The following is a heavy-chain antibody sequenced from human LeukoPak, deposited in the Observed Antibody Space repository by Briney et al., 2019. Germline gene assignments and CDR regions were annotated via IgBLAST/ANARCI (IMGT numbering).Heavy chain of an antibody. CDR1: GFTFSSYA. Sequence: GGSLRLSCAASGFTFSSYAMSWVRQAPGKGLEWVSAISGSGGSTYYADSVKGRSTISRDNSKNTLYLQMNSLRAEDTAVYYCAMSIAVNYGMDVWGQGTTVTVSS. D-gene: IGHD6-6*01. V-gene: IGHV3-23*01. CDR2: ISGSGGST. J-gene: IGHJ6*02. CDR3: AMSIAVNYGMDV.